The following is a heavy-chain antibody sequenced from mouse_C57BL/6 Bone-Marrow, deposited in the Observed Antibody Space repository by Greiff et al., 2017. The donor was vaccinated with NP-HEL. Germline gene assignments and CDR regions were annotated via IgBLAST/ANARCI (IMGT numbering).Heavy chain of an antibody. CDR2: INPNNGGT. CDR1: GYTFTDYN. J-gene: IGHJ4*01. D-gene: IGHD2-12*01. Sequence: VHVKQSGPELVKPGASVKMSCKASGYTFTDYNMHWVKQSHGKSLEWIGYINPNNGGTSYNQKFKGKATLTVNKSSSTAYMELRSLTSEDSAVYYCARPALLGYAMDYWGQGTSVTVSS. CDR3: ARPALLGYAMDY. V-gene: IGHV1-22*01.